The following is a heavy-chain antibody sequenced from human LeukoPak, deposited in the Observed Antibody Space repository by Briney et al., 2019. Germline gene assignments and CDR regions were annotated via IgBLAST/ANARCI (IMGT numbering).Heavy chain of an antibody. J-gene: IGHJ6*03. Sequence: GASVKVSCKASGGTFSSYAISWVRQAPGQGLEWMGGIIPIFGTANYAQKFQGRVTITADKSTSTAYMELSSLRSEDTAVYYCARPSYGYDYYYYYYMDVWGKGATVTVFS. V-gene: IGHV1-69*06. CDR3: ARPSYGYDYYYYYYMDV. D-gene: IGHD5-18*01. CDR1: GGTFSSYA. CDR2: IIPIFGTA.